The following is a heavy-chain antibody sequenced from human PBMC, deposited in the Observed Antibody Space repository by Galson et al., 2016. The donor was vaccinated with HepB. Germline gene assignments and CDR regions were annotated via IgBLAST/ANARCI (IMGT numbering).Heavy chain of an antibody. CDR3: ARNVGGWYFDL. Sequence: SVKVSCKASGYTFTDYYMHWVRQAPGQGLEWMGWINPKSGDTNYAQKFLGWVTMTRDTSISTVYMELSSLRSDDPAVYYCARNVGGWYFDLWGRGTLVTASS. J-gene: IGHJ2*01. V-gene: IGHV1-2*04. CDR2: INPKSGDT. CDR1: GYTFTDYY. D-gene: IGHD1-26*01.